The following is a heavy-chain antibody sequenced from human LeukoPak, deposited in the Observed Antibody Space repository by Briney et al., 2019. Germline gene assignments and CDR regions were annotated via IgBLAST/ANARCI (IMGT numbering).Heavy chain of an antibody. CDR2: IWYDGSNK. J-gene: IGHJ4*02. V-gene: IGHV3-33*01. Sequence: PGGSLRLSCAASGFTFSSYGMHWVRQAPGKGLEWVAVIWYDGSNKYYADSVKGRFTISRDNSKNTLYLQMNSLRAEDTAVYYCAREPLEGWFGELHTSWGQGTLVTVSS. CDR3: AREPLEGWFGELHTS. D-gene: IGHD3-10*01. CDR1: GFTFSSYG.